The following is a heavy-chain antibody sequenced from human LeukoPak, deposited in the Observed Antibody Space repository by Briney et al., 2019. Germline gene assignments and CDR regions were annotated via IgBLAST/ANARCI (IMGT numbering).Heavy chain of an antibody. J-gene: IGHJ4*02. CDR3: ARGTYYDSCGYAY. Sequence: ASVKVSCKASGYTFTGYYMHWVRQAPGQGLEWMGWINPNSGGTNYAQKFQGRVTMTRDTSISTAYMELSRLRSDDTAVYYCARGTYYDSCGYAYWGRGTLVTVSS. CDR1: GYTFTGYY. CDR2: INPNSGGT. D-gene: IGHD3-22*01. V-gene: IGHV1-2*02.